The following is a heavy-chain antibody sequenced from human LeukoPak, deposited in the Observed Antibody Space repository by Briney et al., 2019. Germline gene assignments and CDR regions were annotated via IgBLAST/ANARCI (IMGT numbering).Heavy chain of an antibody. J-gene: IGHJ4*02. CDR2: IYYSGST. CDR1: GGSISSSSYY. CDR3: ASDRDGYNYADY. V-gene: IGHV4-39*01. D-gene: IGHD5-24*01. Sequence: SETLSLTCTVSGGSISSSSYYWGWIRQPPGKGLEWIGSIYYSGSTYYNPSLKSRVTISVDTSKNQFSLKLSSVTAADTAVYYCASDRDGYNYADYWRQGTLATVSS.